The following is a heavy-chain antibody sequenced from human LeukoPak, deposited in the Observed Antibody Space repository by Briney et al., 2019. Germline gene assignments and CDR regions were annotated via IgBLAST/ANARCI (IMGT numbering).Heavy chain of an antibody. V-gene: IGHV3-11*05. CDR3: ARDIAGTARSDY. D-gene: IGHD2-21*02. Sequence: GGSLRLSCAASGFTFSDYYMSWIRQAPGQGLEWVSYISASNSYTNYADSVKGRFTISRDNAKNSLYQQMNSLRAEDTAVYYCARDIAGTARSDYWGQGTLVTVSS. CDR1: GFTFSDYY. CDR2: ISASNSYT. J-gene: IGHJ4*02.